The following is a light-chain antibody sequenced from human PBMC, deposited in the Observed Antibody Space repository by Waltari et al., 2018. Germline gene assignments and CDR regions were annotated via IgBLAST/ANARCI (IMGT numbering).Light chain of an antibody. Sequence: QSALTQPASVSGSPGQSITISCTGTSSDIGAFTAVSWYQHHPGKAPNVVIYDVHKRPSGVSNRFSGSMSGNTASLTISGLQTEDEADYYCSSKTTRDTRLFGGGTKLTVL. CDR2: DVH. J-gene: IGLJ3*02. CDR3: SSKTTRDTRL. V-gene: IGLV2-14*01. CDR1: SSDIGAFTA.